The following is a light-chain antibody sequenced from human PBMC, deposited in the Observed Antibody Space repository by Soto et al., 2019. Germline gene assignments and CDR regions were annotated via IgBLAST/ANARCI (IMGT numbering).Light chain of an antibody. CDR1: SSNIGSNF. V-gene: IGLV1-44*01. J-gene: IGLJ3*02. Sequence: SVLTQPPSASGTPGQRVTLPCSGSSSNIGSNFVNWYQQLPGTAPKLLMYNNNQRPSGVPDRFSGSKSGTSASLAISGLQSEDEADYHCATWDDSLNGLVFGGGTQLTVL. CDR2: NNN. CDR3: ATWDDSLNGLV.